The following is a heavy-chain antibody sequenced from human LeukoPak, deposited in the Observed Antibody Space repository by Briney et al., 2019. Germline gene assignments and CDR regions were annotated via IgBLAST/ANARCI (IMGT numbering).Heavy chain of an antibody. J-gene: IGHJ4*02. CDR2: INPNSGGT. CDR1: GYTFTGYY. CDR3: ASLVGYSGSKYYFDY. Sequence: GASVKVSCKASGYTFTGYYMHWVRQAPGQGLEWMGWINPNSGGTNYAQKFQGRVTMTRDTSISTAYMELSRLRSDDTAVYYCASLVGYSGSKYYFDYWGQGTLVTVSS. D-gene: IGHD6-6*01. V-gene: IGHV1-2*02.